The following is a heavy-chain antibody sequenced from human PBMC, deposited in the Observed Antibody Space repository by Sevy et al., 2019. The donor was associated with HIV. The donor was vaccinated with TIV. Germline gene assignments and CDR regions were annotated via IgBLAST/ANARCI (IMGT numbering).Heavy chain of an antibody. CDR3: ARDRVMYYYDSSGYYTSGYGMDV. J-gene: IGHJ6*02. D-gene: IGHD3-22*01. V-gene: IGHV3-53*01. CDR1: GFSVNDNY. CDR2: IYSGDNT. Sequence: GGSLRLSCAVSGFSVNDNYMSWVRQAPGKGLEWVSVIYSGDNTDYTDSVKGRFTISRDNSKNTVYIQMNSLRAEDTAVYYCARDRVMYYYDSSGYYTSGYGMDVWGQGTTVTVSS.